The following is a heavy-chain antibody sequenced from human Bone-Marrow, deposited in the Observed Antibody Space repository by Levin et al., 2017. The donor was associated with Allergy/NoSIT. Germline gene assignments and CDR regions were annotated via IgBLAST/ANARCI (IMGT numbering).Heavy chain of an antibody. Sequence: SGGSLRLSCEASGFTFSSYALGWVRQTPGKGLEWVSTIGGSGLSTYYADSVQGRFTISRDNSKNTLFLQMNNLRAEDTAVYFCAYLRAAVFFVDFWGRGTLVTVSS. CDR1: GFTFSSYA. CDR2: IGGSGLST. D-gene: IGHD2/OR15-2a*01. CDR3: AYLRAAVFFVDF. J-gene: IGHJ4*02. V-gene: IGHV3-23*01.